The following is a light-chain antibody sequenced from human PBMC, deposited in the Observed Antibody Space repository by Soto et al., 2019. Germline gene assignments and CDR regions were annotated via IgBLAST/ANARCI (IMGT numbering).Light chain of an antibody. V-gene: IGKV3-15*01. J-gene: IGKJ1*01. CDR2: GAS. Sequence: VTTQSPSTLSVSPGERAPLPCRASQSVSSNLAWYQQKPGQAPRLLIYGASTRATGIPARFSGSGFGTEFTLTISSLQSEDFAVYYCQQYNIWPRTFGQGTKVDIK. CDR3: QQYNIWPRT. CDR1: QSVSSN.